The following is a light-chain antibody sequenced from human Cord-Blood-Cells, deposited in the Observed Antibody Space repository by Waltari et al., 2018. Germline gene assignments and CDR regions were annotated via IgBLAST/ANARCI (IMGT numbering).Light chain of an antibody. CDR3: QQYYSTPQT. J-gene: IGKJ1*01. CDR2: WAS. Sequence: QYPDSLAVSLGERATINCKSSQSVLYSSNNKNYLAWYQQKPGQPPKLLIYWASTRESGVPDRFSGSGSGTDFTLTISSLQAEDVAVYYCQQYYSTPQTFGQGTKVEIK. V-gene: IGKV4-1*01. CDR1: QSVLYSSNNKNY.